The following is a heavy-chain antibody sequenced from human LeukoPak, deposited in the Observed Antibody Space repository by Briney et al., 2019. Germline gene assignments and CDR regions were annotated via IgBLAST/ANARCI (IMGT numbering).Heavy chain of an antibody. CDR3: AKLDSSGYRDY. CDR1: GFTFNNYG. V-gene: IGHV3-30*18. Sequence: GGSLRLSCAASGFTFNNYGIRWVRQAPGKGLEWVAVISYDGSNKYYADSVKGRFTISRDNSKNTLYLQMNSLRAEDTAVYYCAKLDSSGYRDYWGQGTLVTVSS. D-gene: IGHD3-22*01. J-gene: IGHJ4*02. CDR2: ISYDGSNK.